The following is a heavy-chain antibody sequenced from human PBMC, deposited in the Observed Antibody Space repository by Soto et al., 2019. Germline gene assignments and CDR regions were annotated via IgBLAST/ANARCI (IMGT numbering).Heavy chain of an antibody. J-gene: IGHJ6*02. D-gene: IGHD2-8*01. V-gene: IGHV1-18*01. CDR2: ISGYNGDT. CDR3: AKNGQPPYYYYGLDV. CDR1: AYTFTRYG. Sequence: QGHLVQSGAEVKKPGASVKVSCKTSAYTFTRYGISWVRQAPGQGLEWMGWISGYNGDTNYAQNLQDRVTMTIDTSTTTAYMELRSLTSDHTAVSYCAKNGQPPYYYYGLDVWGQGTTVTVSS.